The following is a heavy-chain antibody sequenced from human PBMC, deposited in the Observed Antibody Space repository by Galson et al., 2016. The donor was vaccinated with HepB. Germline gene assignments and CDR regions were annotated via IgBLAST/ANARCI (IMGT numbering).Heavy chain of an antibody. D-gene: IGHD6-13*01. J-gene: IGHJ4*02. CDR2: IIPFVGTA. Sequence: SVKVSCKASGGDFSSYAISWVRQAPGQGLEWMGGIIPFVGTANVAQRLQGRVTITADESTSTSKMELSGLTSDDTAVYFCARDGSRAAAGMAFWGQGTLVTVSS. V-gene: IGHV1-69*13. CDR1: GGDFSSYA. CDR3: ARDGSRAAAGMAF.